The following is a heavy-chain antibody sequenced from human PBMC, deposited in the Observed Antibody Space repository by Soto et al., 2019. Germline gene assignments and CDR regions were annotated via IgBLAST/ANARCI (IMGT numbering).Heavy chain of an antibody. J-gene: IGHJ1*01. D-gene: IGHD3-10*01. V-gene: IGHV3-33*01. CDR3: ASVDNYHGSGF. Sequence: QVQLVESGGGVVQPGRSLRLSCAASGFTFSNYGMHWVRKAAGKGLEWVAVIWYDGTTKYYADSVKGRFTISRDNSKNTLYLQMNSLSAEDTAAYYCASVDNYHGSGFWGQCPPVTVS. CDR2: IWYDGTTK. CDR1: GFTFSNYG.